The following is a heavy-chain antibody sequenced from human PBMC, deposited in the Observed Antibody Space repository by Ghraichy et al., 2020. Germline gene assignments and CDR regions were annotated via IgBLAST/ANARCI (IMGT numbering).Heavy chain of an antibody. V-gene: IGHV3-30*03. CDR1: GFTFSSHG. CDR3: ARDDYGGNSLIDY. Sequence: LYLTCTVSGFTFSSHGMHWVRQAPGKGLEWVAVISYDGDNKYYGDSVKGRFTISRDDSKNTVFLQMNSLRPEDTAVYYCARDDYGGNSLIDYWGQGTLVTVSS. CDR2: ISYDGDNK. D-gene: IGHD4-23*01. J-gene: IGHJ4*02.